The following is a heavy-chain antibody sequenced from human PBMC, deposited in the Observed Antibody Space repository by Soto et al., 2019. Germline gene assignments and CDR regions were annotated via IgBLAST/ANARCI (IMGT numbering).Heavy chain of an antibody. D-gene: IGHD3-3*01. CDR2: IYYSGST. Sequence: SETLSLTCTVSGGSISSYYWSWIRQPPGKGLEWIGYIYYSGSTNYNPSLKSRVTISVDTSKNQFSLKLSSVTAADTAVYYCASLRSFYYMDVWGKGTTVTVSS. CDR3: ASLRSFYYMDV. V-gene: IGHV4-59*01. J-gene: IGHJ6*03. CDR1: GGSISSYY.